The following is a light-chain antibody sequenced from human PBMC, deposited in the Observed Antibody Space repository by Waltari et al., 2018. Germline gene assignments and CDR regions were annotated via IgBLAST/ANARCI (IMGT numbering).Light chain of an antibody. J-gene: IGLJ3*02. CDR1: SGSIASNF. CDR3: QSYDTSNWV. V-gene: IGLV6-57*04. CDR2: EDD. Sequence: NFMLTQPHSVSESPVKTVTISCTRSSGSIASNFVQWYQQRPGSAPTTVIYEDDQRPSGVPYRFSGSIDSSSNSASLTISGLETEDEADYYCQSYDTSNWVFGGGTKLTVL.